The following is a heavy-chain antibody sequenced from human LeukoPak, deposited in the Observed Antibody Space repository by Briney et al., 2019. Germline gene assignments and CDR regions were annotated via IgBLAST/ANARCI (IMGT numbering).Heavy chain of an antibody. CDR1: GFTFDDYA. CDR3: ASLYSGSYSSDH. Sequence: GRSLRLSCAASGFTFDDYAMHWVRHAPGKGLEWVSGISWSSGSIGYADSVKGRFTISRDNAKNSLYLQMNSLRTEDTALYYCASLYSGSYSSDHWGQGTLVTVSS. J-gene: IGHJ4*02. V-gene: IGHV3-9*01. D-gene: IGHD1-26*01. CDR2: ISWSSGSI.